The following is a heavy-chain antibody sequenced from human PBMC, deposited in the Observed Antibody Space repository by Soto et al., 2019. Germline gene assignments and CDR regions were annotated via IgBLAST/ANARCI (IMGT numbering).Heavy chain of an antibody. J-gene: IGHJ4*02. CDR1: GGSMSEYF. V-gene: IGHV4-59*01. Sequence: SETLSLTCTVSGGSMSEYFWSWIRQSPGKGLEWIGYIYYLGSTDYNPSLKSRVTISVDTSKRQFSLRLTSVTAADTAVYYCARDGYDGSGSPYPAYWGPVTQFTVS. CDR3: ARDGYDGSGSPYPAY. D-gene: IGHD3-10*01. CDR2: IYYLGST.